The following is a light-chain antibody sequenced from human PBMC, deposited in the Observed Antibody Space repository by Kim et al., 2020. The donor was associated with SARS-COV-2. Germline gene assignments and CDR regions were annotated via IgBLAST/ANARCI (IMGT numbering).Light chain of an antibody. V-gene: IGLV3-1*01. CDR1: KLGDKY. CDR3: QAWDSSTEV. CDR2: QHN. J-gene: IGLJ2*01. Sequence: SYELTQPPSVSVSPGQTASITCSGDKLGDKYACWYQQKPGQSPVLVIYQHNKRPSGIPVRFSGSNSGNTATLTISGTQAMDEADYYCQAWDSSTEVFGGGTQLTVL.